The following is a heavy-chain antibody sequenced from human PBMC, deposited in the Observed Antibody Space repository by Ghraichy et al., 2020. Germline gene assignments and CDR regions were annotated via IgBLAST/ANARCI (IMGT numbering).Heavy chain of an antibody. D-gene: IGHD5-18*01. CDR2: IYTSGST. V-gene: IGHV4-4*09. CDR3: ARLVGTAMVTVLSDDAFDI. CDR1: GGSISSYY. J-gene: IGHJ3*02. Sequence: SETLSLTCTVSGGSISSYYWSWIRQPPGKGLEWIGYIYTSGSTNYNPSLKSRVTISVDTSKNQFSLKLSSVTAADTAVYYCARLVGTAMVTVLSDDAFDIWGQGTMVTVSS.